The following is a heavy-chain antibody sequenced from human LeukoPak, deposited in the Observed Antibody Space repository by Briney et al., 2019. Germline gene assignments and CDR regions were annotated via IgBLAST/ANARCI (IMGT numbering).Heavy chain of an antibody. CDR2: IYYSGSY. CDR3: ARHSVVVPAAMYNWFDP. V-gene: IGHV4-39*01. CDR1: GGSISSSSYY. Sequence: SSETLSLTCTVSGGSISSSSYYWGWIRQPPGQGLEWIGSIYYSGSYYYNPSLRRRVTISVDTSNNQFSLKLRSVTAADTAVYYCARHSVVVPAAMYNWFDPWGQGTLVTVSS. J-gene: IGHJ5*02. D-gene: IGHD2-2*01.